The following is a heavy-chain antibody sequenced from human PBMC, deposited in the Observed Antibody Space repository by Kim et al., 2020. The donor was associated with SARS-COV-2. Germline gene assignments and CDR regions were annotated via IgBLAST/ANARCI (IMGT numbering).Heavy chain of an antibody. CDR3: ARDRDTYCGGDCYSGYFGYYYCGMDV. CDR1: GFTFSSYS. D-gene: IGHD2-21*02. J-gene: IGHJ6*02. CDR2: ISSSSSYI. V-gene: IGHV3-21*01. Sequence: GGSLRLSCAASGFTFSSYSMNWVRQAPGKGLEWVSSISSSSSYIYYADSVKGRFTISRDNAKNSLYLQMNSLRAEDTAVYYCARDRDTYCGGDCYSGYFGYYYCGMDVWGQGTTVTVSS.